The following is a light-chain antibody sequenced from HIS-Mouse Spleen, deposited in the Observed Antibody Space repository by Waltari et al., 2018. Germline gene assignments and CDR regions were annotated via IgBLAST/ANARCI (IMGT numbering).Light chain of an antibody. CDR3: QQSYSTPFT. J-gene: IGKJ3*01. Sequence: DIQMTQSPSSLSASEGARVTITCRASQSISSYLNWYQQKPGKAPKLLIYAASSLQSGVPSRFSGSGSGTDFTLTISSLQPEDFATYYCQQSYSTPFTFGHGTKVDIK. V-gene: IGKV1-39*01. CDR1: QSISSY. CDR2: AAS.